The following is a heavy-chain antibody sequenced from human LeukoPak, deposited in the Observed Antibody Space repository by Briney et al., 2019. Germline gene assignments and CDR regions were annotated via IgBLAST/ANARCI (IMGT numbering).Heavy chain of an antibody. CDR1: GFTSIAYA. J-gene: IGHJ4*02. D-gene: IGHD1-26*01. CDR2: ISGGGVTT. Sequence: GGSLRLSCVGSGFTSIAYALTWARQAPGKGLEWVSGISGGGVTTYYADSVKGRFTISRDNSKNTLYLQMNSLRAEDTAVYHCAKDLNPREAGATIDYWGQGTLVTVSS. V-gene: IGHV3-23*01. CDR3: AKDLNPREAGATIDY.